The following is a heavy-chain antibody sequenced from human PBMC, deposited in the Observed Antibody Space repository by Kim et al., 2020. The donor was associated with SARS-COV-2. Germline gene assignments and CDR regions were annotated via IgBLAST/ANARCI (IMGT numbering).Heavy chain of an antibody. CDR3: ASGPYYDILTGYPNYDMDV. J-gene: IGHJ6*02. D-gene: IGHD3-9*01. Sequence: KGRFTISRDNARNSLYLQMNSLRAEDTAVYYCASGPYYDILTGYPNYDMDVWGRGTTVTVSS. V-gene: IGHV3-11*06.